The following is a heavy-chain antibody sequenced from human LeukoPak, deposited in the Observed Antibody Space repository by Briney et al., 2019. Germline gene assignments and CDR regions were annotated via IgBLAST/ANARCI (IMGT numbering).Heavy chain of an antibody. CDR2: ISSSGDAI. Sequence: GGSLRLSCAASGFTFSSYNMNWVRQAPGKGLEWVSYISSSGDAIYYADSVKGRFTISRDNAKNSLSLQMNSLRADDTAVYYRARDRQMIYWGQGTLVTVSS. D-gene: IGHD3-16*01. CDR1: GFTFSSYN. J-gene: IGHJ4*02. CDR3: ARDRQMIY. V-gene: IGHV3-48*04.